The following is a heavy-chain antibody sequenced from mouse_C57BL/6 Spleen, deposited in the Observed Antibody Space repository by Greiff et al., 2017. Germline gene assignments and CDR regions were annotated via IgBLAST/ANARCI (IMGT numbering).Heavy chain of an antibody. CDR2: ISSGSITF. Sequence: EVQGVESGGGLVKPGGSLKLSCAVSGFTFSDYGMNWVRQAPEKGLEWVAYISSGSITFYYADTVKGRFTICSNDAKNILFLQITSLRSEDTAMYYCATYYYGSSHYAMDYWGQGTSVTVSS. J-gene: IGHJ4*01. CDR1: GFTFSDYG. D-gene: IGHD1-1*01. CDR3: ATYYYGSSHYAMDY. V-gene: IGHV5-17*01.